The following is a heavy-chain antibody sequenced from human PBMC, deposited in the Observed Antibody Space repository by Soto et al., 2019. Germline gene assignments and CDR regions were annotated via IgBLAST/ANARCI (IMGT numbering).Heavy chain of an antibody. J-gene: IGHJ5*02. V-gene: IGHV3-48*03. D-gene: IGHD1-26*01. Sequence: EVQLVESGGGRVYPGGSLRLSCEALGFSFSNYEMNWVRLAPGKGLEWISYISTSGSTTYYADSVKGRFSVSRDNAKNSLYLHMDSLRAEDTAVYYCAKDYLRWAQSWGQGTLVTVSS. CDR3: AKDYLRWAQS. CDR1: GFSFSNYE. CDR2: ISTSGSTT.